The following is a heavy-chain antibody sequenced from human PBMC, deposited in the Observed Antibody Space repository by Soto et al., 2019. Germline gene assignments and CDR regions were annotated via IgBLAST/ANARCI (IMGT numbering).Heavy chain of an antibody. Sequence: QVQLVQSGAEVKKPGSSVKVSCTASGGTFSSHAISWVRQASGQGLEWMGGIIPIFGTANYAQKFQGRVTITADESTSTAYMELSSLRSEDTAVYYCARIAAAGTDSDYWGQGTLVTVSS. CDR3: ARIAAAGTDSDY. CDR2: IIPIFGTA. D-gene: IGHD6-13*01. J-gene: IGHJ4*02. V-gene: IGHV1-69*12. CDR1: GGTFSSHA.